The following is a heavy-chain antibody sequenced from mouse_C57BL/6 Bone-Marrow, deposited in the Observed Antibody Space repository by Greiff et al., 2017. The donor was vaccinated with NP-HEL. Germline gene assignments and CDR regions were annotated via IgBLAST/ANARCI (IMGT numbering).Heavy chain of an antibody. CDR3: ASPLYYGSSYAWFAY. Sequence: QVQLQQSGPELVKPGASVKLSCKASGYTFTSYDINWVKQRPGQGLEWIGWIYPRDGSTKYNEKFKGKATLTVATSSSTAYMELHSLTSEDSAVYFCASPLYYGSSYAWFAYWGQGTLVTVSA. V-gene: IGHV1-85*01. D-gene: IGHD1-1*01. CDR2: IYPRDGST. CDR1: GYTFTSYD. J-gene: IGHJ3*01.